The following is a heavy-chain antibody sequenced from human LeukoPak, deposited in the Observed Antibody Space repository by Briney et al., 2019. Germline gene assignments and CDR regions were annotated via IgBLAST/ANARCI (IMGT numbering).Heavy chain of an antibody. J-gene: IGHJ3*02. V-gene: IGHV3-30*04. CDR2: ISYDGNNN. CDR1: GFTFSSYA. D-gene: IGHD4-17*01. CDR3: AKEYGDLLWARHAFDI. Sequence: GGSLRLSCAASGFTFSSYAMHWVRQAPGKGLEWVAVISYDGNNNYYADSVKGRFTISRDNSKNTLYLQMNSLRAEDTAVYYCAKEYGDLLWARHAFDIWGQGTMVTVSS.